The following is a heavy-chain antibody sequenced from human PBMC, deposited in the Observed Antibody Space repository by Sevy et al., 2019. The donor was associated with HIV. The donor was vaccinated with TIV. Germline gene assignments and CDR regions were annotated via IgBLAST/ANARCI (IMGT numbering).Heavy chain of an antibody. D-gene: IGHD5-18*01. V-gene: IGHV4-30-4*01. CDR3: ARSKQLSAPDY. CDR1: GGSISSGDYY. CDR2: IYYSGRT. Sequence: SETLSLTCTVSGGSISSGDYYWSWIRQPPGKGMEWIGYIYYSGRTYYNPSLKSRVTISVDTSKNQFSLKLSSVTAADTAVYYCARSKQLSAPDYWGQGTLVTVSS. J-gene: IGHJ4*02.